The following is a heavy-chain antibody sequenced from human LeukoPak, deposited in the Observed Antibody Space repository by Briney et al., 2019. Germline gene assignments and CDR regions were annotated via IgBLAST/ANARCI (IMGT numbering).Heavy chain of an antibody. CDR1: GFTFSSYG. V-gene: IGHV3-30*02. D-gene: IGHD3-10*01. J-gene: IGHJ5*02. Sequence: PGGSLRLSCAASGFTFSSYGMHWVRQAPGKGLEWVAFIRYDGSNKYYADSVKGRFTISRDNSKNTLYLQMNSLRAEDTALYYCAKDIAPSLLLGNWFDPWGQGTLVTVSS. CDR3: AKDIAPSLLLGNWFDP. CDR2: IRYDGSNK.